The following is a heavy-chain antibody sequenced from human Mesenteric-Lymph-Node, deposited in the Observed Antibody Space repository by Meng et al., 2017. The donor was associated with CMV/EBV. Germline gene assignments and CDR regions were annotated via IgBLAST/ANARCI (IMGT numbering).Heavy chain of an antibody. V-gene: IGHV3-30*02. CDR2: IRYDGNNE. Sequence: GGSLRLSCAASGFTFNYYGMHWVRQAPGKGLEWVTFIRYDGNNESYADSVKGRFTISRDNSKNTLFLQMNSLRAEDTAVYYCAKGRIHLWLLLDDWGQGTLVTVSS. CDR3: AKGRIHLWLLLDD. D-gene: IGHD5-18*01. J-gene: IGHJ4*02. CDR1: GFTFNYYG.